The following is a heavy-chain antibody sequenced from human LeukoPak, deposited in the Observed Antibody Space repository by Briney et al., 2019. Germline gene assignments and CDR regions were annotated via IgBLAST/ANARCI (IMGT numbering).Heavy chain of an antibody. CDR2: IIPIFATA. Sequence: SVKVSCKASGGTFSSYAISWVRQAPGQGLEWMGGIIPIFATANYAQKFQGRVTIIADESTSTSYMELSSLRSEDTAVYYCARDFLTGYYPNYNYYAMDVWGQGTTVTVSS. D-gene: IGHD3-9*01. J-gene: IGHJ6*02. V-gene: IGHV1-69*13. CDR3: ARDFLTGYYPNYNYYAMDV. CDR1: GGTFSSYA.